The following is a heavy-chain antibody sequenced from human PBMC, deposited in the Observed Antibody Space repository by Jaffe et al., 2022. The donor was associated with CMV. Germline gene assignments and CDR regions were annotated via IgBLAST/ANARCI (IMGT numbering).Heavy chain of an antibody. V-gene: IGHV4-59*01. CDR1: GGSISSYY. D-gene: IGHD3-22*01. J-gene: IGHJ3*02. CDR2: IYYSGST. CDR3: ARGWVYYDSSGYYQGYAFDI. Sequence: QVQLQESGPGLVKPSETLSLTCTVSGGSISSYYWSWIRQPPGKGLEWIGYIYYSGSTNYNPSLKSRVTISVDTSKNQFSLKLSSVTAADTAVYYCARGWVYYDSSGYYQGYAFDIWGQGTMVTVSS.